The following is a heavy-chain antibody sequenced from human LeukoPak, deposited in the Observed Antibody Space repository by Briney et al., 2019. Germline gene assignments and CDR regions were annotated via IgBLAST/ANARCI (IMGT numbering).Heavy chain of an antibody. CDR2: IKSDGSRT. D-gene: IGHD3-16*01. CDR3: ATLRDY. CDR1: GSTFSSSW. V-gene: IGHV3-74*01. J-gene: IGHJ4*02. Sequence: QPGGSLRLSCTASGSTFSSSWMHWVRQAPGKGLVWVSHIKSDGSRTTYADSVKGRFTISRDNARNTLYLQMNSLRAEDTAIYYCATLRDYWGQGTLVTVSS.